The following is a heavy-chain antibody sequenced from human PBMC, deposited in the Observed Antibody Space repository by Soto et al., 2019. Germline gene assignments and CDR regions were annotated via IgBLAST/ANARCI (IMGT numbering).Heavy chain of an antibody. Sequence: GGSLRLSCAASGFTFSSYGMHWVRQAPGKGLVWVAVISYDGSNKYYADSVKGRFTISRDNSKNTLYLQMNSLRAEDTAVYYCAKLLSAGTTETYYYYGMDVWGQGTTVTVSS. J-gene: IGHJ6*02. D-gene: IGHD1-7*01. CDR3: AKLLSAGTTETYYYYGMDV. CDR1: GFTFSSYG. V-gene: IGHV3-30*18. CDR2: ISYDGSNK.